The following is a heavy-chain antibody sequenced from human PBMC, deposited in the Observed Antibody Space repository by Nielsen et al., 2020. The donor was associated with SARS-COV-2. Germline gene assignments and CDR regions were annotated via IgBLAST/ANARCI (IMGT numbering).Heavy chain of an antibody. Sequence: GESLKISCAASGFTFSSYAMHWVRQAPGKGLGWVAVISYDGSNKYYADSVKGRFTISRDNSKNTLYLQMSSLKASDTAMYYCARHHKWGSSSGAVGYWGQGTLVTVSS. V-gene: IGHV3-30-3*01. J-gene: IGHJ4*02. CDR2: ISYDGSNK. CDR3: ARHHKWGSSSGAVGY. CDR1: GFTFSSYA. D-gene: IGHD6-6*01.